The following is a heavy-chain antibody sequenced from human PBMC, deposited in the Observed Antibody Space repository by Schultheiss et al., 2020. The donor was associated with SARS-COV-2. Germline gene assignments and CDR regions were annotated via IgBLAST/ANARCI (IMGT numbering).Heavy chain of an antibody. CDR1: GFSFSDYE. CDR2: ITTTGDAI. D-gene: IGHD3-9*01. V-gene: IGHV3-48*03. J-gene: IGHJ6*02. CDR3: ARGAHDTGFFYYGLDV. Sequence: GESLKISCAASGFSFSDYEMKWVRQAPGKGLEWISYITTTGDAIYYADSVRGRFTISRDNSKNSLFLQMNSLRGEDTAVYFCARGAHDTGFFYYGLDVWGRGTTVTVSS.